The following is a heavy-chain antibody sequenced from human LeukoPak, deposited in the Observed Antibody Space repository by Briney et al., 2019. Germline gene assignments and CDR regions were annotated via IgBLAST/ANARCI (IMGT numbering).Heavy chain of an antibody. CDR3: AREGGGSCLDY. CDR1: GFTFGSYA. V-gene: IGHV3-30*04. Sequence: GGSLRLSCAASGFTFGSYAMHWVRQARGKGVGWVAVISYDGSKKYYGDCVKGRFTISRDNSNNTLYLQMNSLRAEDTAVYYCAREGGGSCLDYWGQGTLVTVSS. CDR2: ISYDGSKK. J-gene: IGHJ4*02. D-gene: IGHD2-15*01.